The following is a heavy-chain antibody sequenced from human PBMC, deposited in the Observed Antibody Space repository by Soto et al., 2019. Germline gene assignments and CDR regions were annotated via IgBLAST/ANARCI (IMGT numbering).Heavy chain of an antibody. J-gene: IGHJ4*02. D-gene: IGHD6-13*01. CDR1: GGSISSEY. CDR3: AKGGASSLPFDY. V-gene: IGHV4-59*01. Sequence: PSETLSLTCTVSGGSISSEYWSWIRQPPGKGLEWIGHIYYTGSTNYNPSLKSRVTMSVYTSKNQFSLNLSSVTAADTAVYYCAKGGASSLPFDYWGPGTLVTVSS. CDR2: IYYTGST.